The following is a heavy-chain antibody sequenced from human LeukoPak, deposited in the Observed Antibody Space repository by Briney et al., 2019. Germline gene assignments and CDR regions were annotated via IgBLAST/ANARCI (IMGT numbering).Heavy chain of an antibody. Sequence: SSETLSLTCTVSGGSISSYYWSWIRQPPGKGLEWIGKINHSGSTNYSPSLKSRVTISIDTSKNQFSLKLNSMTAADTAVYYCARGEGARDGYNYAGPFYFDYWGHGTLVTVSS. D-gene: IGHD5-24*01. CDR3: ARGEGARDGYNYAGPFYFDY. J-gene: IGHJ4*01. CDR1: GGSISSYY. V-gene: IGHV4-34*01. CDR2: INHSGST.